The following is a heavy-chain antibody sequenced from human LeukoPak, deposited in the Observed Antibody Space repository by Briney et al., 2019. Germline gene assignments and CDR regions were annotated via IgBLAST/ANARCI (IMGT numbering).Heavy chain of an antibody. J-gene: IGHJ4*02. CDR1: GFTFSSYA. D-gene: IGHD5-18*01. CDR3: ARRATTERGHSYGLDY. CDR2: ISSSGSYI. V-gene: IGHV3-21*01. Sequence: GGSLRLSCAASGFTFSSYAMSWVRQAPGKGLEWVASISSSGSYIYYADSMTGRCTIPRDSAKNSLYLHMNSLRAEDTAMYYCARRATTERGHSYGLDYWGQGTLVTVSS.